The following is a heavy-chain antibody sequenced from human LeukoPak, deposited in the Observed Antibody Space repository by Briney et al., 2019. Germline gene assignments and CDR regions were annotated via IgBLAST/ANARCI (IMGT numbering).Heavy chain of an antibody. V-gene: IGHV4-34*01. CDR2: INHSGST. J-gene: IGHJ6*03. CDR3: ARGRGYGYFVYYYYMDV. D-gene: IGHD5-18*01. CDR1: GGSFSGYY. Sequence: SETLSLTCAVYGGSFSGYYWSWIRQPPGKGLEWIGEINHSGSTNYNPSLKSRVTISVDTSKNQFSLKLSSVTAADTAVYYCARGRGYGYFVYYYYMDVWGKGTTVTVSS.